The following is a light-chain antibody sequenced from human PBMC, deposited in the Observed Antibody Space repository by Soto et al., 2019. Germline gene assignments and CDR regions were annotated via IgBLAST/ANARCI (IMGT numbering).Light chain of an antibody. CDR1: SSNIGDNY. V-gene: IGLV1-51*01. CDR2: DND. CDR3: GTWDSSLSVAV. Sequence: QSELTQPPSVSAAAGQKVTISCSGSSSNIGDNYVSWYQQVPGTAPKLLIYDNDQRSSGTPDRFSAYKSGTSATLGITGLPTGDEADYYCGTWDSSLSVAVFGGGTQLTVL. J-gene: IGLJ7*01.